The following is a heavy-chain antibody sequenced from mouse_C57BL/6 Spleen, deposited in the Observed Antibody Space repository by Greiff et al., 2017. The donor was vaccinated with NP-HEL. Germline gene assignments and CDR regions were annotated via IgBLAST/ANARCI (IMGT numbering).Heavy chain of an antibody. CDR1: GFTFSDYG. V-gene: IGHV5-17*01. Sequence: EVKLMESGGGLVKPGGSLKLSCAASGFTFSDYGMHWVRQAPEKGLEWVAYISSGSSTIYYADTVKGRFTISRDNAKNTLFLQMTSLRSEDTAMYYCAINYYGSSYDYFDYWGQGTTLTVSS. CDR3: AINYYGSSYDYFDY. CDR2: ISSGSSTI. J-gene: IGHJ2*01. D-gene: IGHD1-1*01.